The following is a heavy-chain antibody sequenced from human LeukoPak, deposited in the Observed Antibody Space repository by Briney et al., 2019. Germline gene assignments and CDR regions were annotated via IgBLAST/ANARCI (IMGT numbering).Heavy chain of an antibody. CDR3: ARDDHQSYYHYGMDV. D-gene: IGHD1-14*01. V-gene: IGHV4-61*02. CDR2: IYTSGST. CDR1: GGSISSGSYY. Sequence: PSQTLSLTCTVSGGSISSGSYYWSWIRQPAGKGLEWIGRIYTSGSTNYNPSLKSRVTISVDTSKNQFSLKLSSVTAADTAVYYCARDDHQSYYHYGMDVWGQGTTVTVSS. J-gene: IGHJ6*02.